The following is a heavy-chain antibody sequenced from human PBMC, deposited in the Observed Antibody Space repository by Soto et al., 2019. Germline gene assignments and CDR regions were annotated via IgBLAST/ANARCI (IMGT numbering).Heavy chain of an antibody. D-gene: IGHD6-13*01. CDR2: LSSSTSYI. J-gene: IGHJ6*02. V-gene: IGHV3-21*01. Sequence: EVQLVESGGGLVKPGGSLRLSCAASGFTFSSYSMNWVRQAPGKGLEWVSSLSSSTSYIYYADSVKGRFTISRDTAKNSLYLQMNNLRAEDTAVYYCATEVSSWFHGMDVWGQGTTVTVSS. CDR1: GFTFSSYS. CDR3: ATEVSSWFHGMDV.